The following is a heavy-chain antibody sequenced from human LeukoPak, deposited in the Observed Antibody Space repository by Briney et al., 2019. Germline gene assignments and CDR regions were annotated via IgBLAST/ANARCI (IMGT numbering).Heavy chain of an antibody. J-gene: IGHJ4*02. D-gene: IGHD3-3*01. V-gene: IGHV1-46*01. CDR3: ARGGSSGEWFSHLDY. CDR2: INPSGGST. Sequence: ASVKVSCKASGYTFTGYYMHWVRQAPGQGLEWMGIINPSGGSTSYAQKFQGRVTMTRDMSTSTVYMELSSLRSEDTAVYYCARGGSSGEWFSHLDYWGQGTLVTVSS. CDR1: GYTFTGYY.